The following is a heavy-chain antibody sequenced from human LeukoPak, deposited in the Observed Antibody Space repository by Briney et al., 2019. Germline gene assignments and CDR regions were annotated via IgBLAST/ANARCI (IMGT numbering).Heavy chain of an antibody. CDR3: ARDGSSSWFLTVYYYGMDV. CDR2: INPSGGST. D-gene: IGHD6-13*01. V-gene: IGHV1-46*01. J-gene: IGHJ6*02. Sequence: ASVKVSCKASGYTFTSYYMHWVRQAPGQGLEWMGIINPSGGSTSYAQKFQGRVTMTRDTSTSTVYMELSSLRSEDTAVYYCARDGSSSWFLTVYYYGMDVWGQGTTVTVSS. CDR1: GYTFTSYY.